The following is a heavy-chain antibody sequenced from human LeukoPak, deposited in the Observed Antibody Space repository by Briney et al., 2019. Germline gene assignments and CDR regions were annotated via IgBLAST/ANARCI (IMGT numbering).Heavy chain of an antibody. J-gene: IGHJ3*02. CDR3: ATNRNILTTDAFDI. CDR1: GFTFSNAW. CDR2: IKSKTDGGTT. D-gene: IGHD2/OR15-2a*01. V-gene: IGHV3-15*01. Sequence: GGSLRLSCAASGFTFSNAWMSWVRQAPGKGLEWVGRIKSKTDGGTTDYAAPVKGRFTISRDDSKNTLYLQMNSLKTEDTAVYYCATNRNILTTDAFDIWGQGTMVTVSS.